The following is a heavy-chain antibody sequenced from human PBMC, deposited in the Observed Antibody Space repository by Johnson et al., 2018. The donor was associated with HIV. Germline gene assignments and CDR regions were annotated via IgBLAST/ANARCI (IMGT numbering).Heavy chain of an antibody. J-gene: IGHJ3*02. CDR3: ASDYGDYDHAFDI. V-gene: IGHV3-11*04. D-gene: IGHD4-17*01. CDR2: ISRGGSSASVI. CDR1: GFSFSDYF. Sequence: QVQLVESGGGLVKPGGSLRLSCAASGFSFSDYFVSWIRQAPGKGLEWVSYISRGGSSASVIYYAASVKGRFTISRENAKNSVSLQMNSLRSDDTAVYYCASDYGDYDHAFDIWGRGTVVTVTS.